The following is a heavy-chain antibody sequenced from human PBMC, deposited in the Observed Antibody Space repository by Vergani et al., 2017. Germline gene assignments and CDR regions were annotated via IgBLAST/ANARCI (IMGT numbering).Heavy chain of an antibody. D-gene: IGHD1-7*01. CDR3: AKELITGTTR. J-gene: IGHJ4*02. Sequence: EVHLVESGGGSVQPGGSLRLSCAASGFTFSSYSMNWVRQAPGKGLEWVSYISSSSSTIYYVDSVKGRFTISRDNSKNTLYLQMNSLRAEDTAVYYCAKELITGTTRWGQGTLVTVSS. CDR1: GFTFSSYS. V-gene: IGHV3-48*01. CDR2: ISSSSSTI.